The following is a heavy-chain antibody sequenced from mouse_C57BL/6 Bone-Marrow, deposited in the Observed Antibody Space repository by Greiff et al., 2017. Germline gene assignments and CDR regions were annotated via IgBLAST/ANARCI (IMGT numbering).Heavy chain of an antibody. J-gene: IGHJ4*01. CDR2: IYPGSGNT. D-gene: IGHD2-5*01. CDR1: GYTLTDYY. CDR3: ARSVAYYSNLYAMDY. V-gene: IGHV1-76*01. Sequence: VQLQQSRAELVRPGASVKLSCKASGYTLTDYYINWVKQRPGQGLEWIARIYPGSGNTYYNEKFKGKATLTAEKSSSTAYMQLSSLTSEDSAVYFCARSVAYYSNLYAMDYWGQGTSVTVSS.